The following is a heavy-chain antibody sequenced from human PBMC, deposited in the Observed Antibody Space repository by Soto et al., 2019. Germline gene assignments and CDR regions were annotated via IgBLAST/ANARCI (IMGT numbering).Heavy chain of an antibody. CDR3: ARSPRDYDILTGYYVDY. D-gene: IGHD3-9*01. Sequence: SVKVSCKASGGTFSSYAISWVRQAPGQGLEWMGGIIPIFGTANYAQKFQGRVTITADESTSTAYMELSSLRSEDTAVYYCARSPRDYDILTGYYVDYWGQGTLVTVSS. CDR1: GGTFSSYA. V-gene: IGHV1-69*13. J-gene: IGHJ4*02. CDR2: IIPIFGTA.